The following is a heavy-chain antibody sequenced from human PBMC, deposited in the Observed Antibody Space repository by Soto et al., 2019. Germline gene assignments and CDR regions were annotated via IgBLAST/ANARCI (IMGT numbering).Heavy chain of an antibody. CDR1: GYTFITYG. J-gene: IGHJ4*02. V-gene: IGHV1-18*01. D-gene: IGHD4-17*01. CDR2: INPYSGNT. CDR3: AKNAVSGDYASHRDY. Sequence: QIHMVQSGPEVRKPGASVKLSCKTSGYTFITYGLTWGRPAPGEGLEWMGWINPYSGNTAFAEKFQDRITVTTDTSTDTAYMELEELDSDDTAVYYCAKNAVSGDYASHRDYWGQGTLVAVST.